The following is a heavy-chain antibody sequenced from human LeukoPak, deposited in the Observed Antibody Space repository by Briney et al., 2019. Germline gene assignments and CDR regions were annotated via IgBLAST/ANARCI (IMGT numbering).Heavy chain of an antibody. CDR1: GFTFSSYA. J-gene: IGHJ4*02. CDR3: ARGDGYSYGGDY. CDR2: ISYDGSNK. Sequence: GGSLRLSCAASGFTFSSYAMSWVRQAPGKGLEWVAVISYDGSNKYYADSVKGRFTISRDNSKNTLYLQMNSLRAEDTAVYYCARGDGYSYGGDYWGQGTLVTVSS. D-gene: IGHD5-18*01. V-gene: IGHV3-30*03.